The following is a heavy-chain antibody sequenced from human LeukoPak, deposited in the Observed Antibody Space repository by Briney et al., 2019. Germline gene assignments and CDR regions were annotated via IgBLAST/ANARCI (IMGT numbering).Heavy chain of an antibody. Sequence: GGSLRLSCAASAFTFRSYAMIWVRQAPGKGLEWVSVIYSGGGTDYADSVKGRFTISRDNSKNTLYLQMNSLRAEDTAVYYCARAVGVTAIHNAFDIWGQGTMVTVSS. J-gene: IGHJ3*02. CDR2: IYSGGGT. CDR1: AFTFRSYA. CDR3: ARAVGVTAIHNAFDI. D-gene: IGHD2-21*02. V-gene: IGHV3-66*02.